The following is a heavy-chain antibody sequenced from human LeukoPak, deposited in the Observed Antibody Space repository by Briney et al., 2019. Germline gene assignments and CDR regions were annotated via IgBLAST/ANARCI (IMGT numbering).Heavy chain of an antibody. CDR3: ARELSVEGTWYYFDY. V-gene: IGHV3-21*01. Sequence: GGCLRLSCAASGFTFSSYSMNWVRQAPGKGLEWISSISSSSSYIYYADSVKGRFTISRDNAKNSLYLQMNSLRAEDTAVYYCARELSVEGTWYYFDYWGQGTLVTVSS. J-gene: IGHJ4*02. D-gene: IGHD1-1*01. CDR1: GFTFSSYS. CDR2: ISSSSSYI.